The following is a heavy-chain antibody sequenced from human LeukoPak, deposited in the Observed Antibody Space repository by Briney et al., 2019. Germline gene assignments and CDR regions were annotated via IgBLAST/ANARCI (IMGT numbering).Heavy chain of an antibody. D-gene: IGHD3-3*01. CDR1: GFTFSSYA. Sequence: GGSLRRSCAASGFTFSSYAMSWVRQAPGKGLEWVSAISGSGGSTYYADPVKGRFTISRDNSKNTLYLQMNSLRAEDTAVYYCAKDSHSNYDFWSGYYYYFDYWGQGTLVTVSS. CDR2: ISGSGGST. CDR3: AKDSHSNYDFWSGYYYYFDY. J-gene: IGHJ4*02. V-gene: IGHV3-23*01.